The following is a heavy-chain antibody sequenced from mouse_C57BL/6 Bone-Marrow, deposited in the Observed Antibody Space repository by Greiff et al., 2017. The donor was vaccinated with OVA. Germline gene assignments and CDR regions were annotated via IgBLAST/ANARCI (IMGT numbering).Heavy chain of an antibody. J-gene: IGHJ3*01. CDR3: AREGAYYSNYEGAWFAY. CDR2: IYPGSGNT. D-gene: IGHD2-5*01. V-gene: IGHV1-76*01. CDR1: GYTFTDYY. Sequence: QVQLKESGAELVRPGASVKLSCKASGYTFTDYYINWVKQRPGQGLEWIARIYPGSGNTYYNEKFKGKATLTAEKSSSTAYMQLSSLTSEDSAVYFCAREGAYYSNYEGAWFAYWGQGTLVTVSA.